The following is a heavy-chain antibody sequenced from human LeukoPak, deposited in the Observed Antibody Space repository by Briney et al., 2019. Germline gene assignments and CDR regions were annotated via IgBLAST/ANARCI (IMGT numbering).Heavy chain of an antibody. CDR3: ASGLGYCSRTSCYALDNWFDP. J-gene: IGHJ5*02. CDR1: GCSISSYYY. CDR2: NYHSGST. V-gene: IGHV4-38-2*01. Sequence: PSETLSLTCAVSGCSISSYYYWGLLRQPPGEGLELIGSNYHSGSTYYNPSLKSRVTILVDTSKHQFSLKLSSVTAADTAVYYRASGLGYCSRTSCYALDNWFDPWGQGTLVTVSS. D-gene: IGHD2-2*01.